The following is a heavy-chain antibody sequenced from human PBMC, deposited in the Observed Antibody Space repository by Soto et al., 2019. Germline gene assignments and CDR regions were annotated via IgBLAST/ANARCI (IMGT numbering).Heavy chain of an antibody. CDR2: ISSTSTYI. CDR1: GFTFSIYH. J-gene: IGHJ4*02. D-gene: IGHD4-17*01. CDR3: ARRPDDYPLDY. Sequence: NPGGSLRLSCAASGFTFSIYHMNWVRHAPGSGLEWVSFISSTSTYIYYADSIKGRFTISRDNAKNSLFLQMNSLRAEDTAVYYCARRPDDYPLDYWGQGTLVTVSS. V-gene: IGHV3-21*01.